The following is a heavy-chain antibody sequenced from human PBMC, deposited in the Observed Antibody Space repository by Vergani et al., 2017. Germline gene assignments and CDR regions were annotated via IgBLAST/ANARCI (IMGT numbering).Heavy chain of an antibody. CDR3: ARYNGGTFDH. J-gene: IGHJ4*02. V-gene: IGHV3-48*02. Sequence: QLVASGGGLVQPGGSLRLSCVASGFNFGAYSMAWFRPAQGKGLEWLSYISSSSHDLSYGDSVKGRFIISRDNGNNSLFLQMNSLRDGDTAVYFCARYNGGTFDHWGQGNQVSVSS. CDR2: ISSSSHDL. CDR1: GFNFGAYS. D-gene: IGHD1-14*01.